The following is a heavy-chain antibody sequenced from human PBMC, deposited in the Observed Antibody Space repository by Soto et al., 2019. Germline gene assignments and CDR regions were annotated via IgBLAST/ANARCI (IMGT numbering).Heavy chain of an antibody. D-gene: IGHD3-22*01. J-gene: IGHJ5*02. CDR3: ARHKTTMLTVVSAFDP. Sequence: PSETLSLTCTVSGASITRSNFYWGWIRQPPGKGLEWLGSIFYSGSTFYNPALKSRVTFSVDTFKNHFSLKLSSVTAADTAVYYCARHKTTMLTVVSAFDPWGQGTRVTVSS. CDR2: IFYSGST. CDR1: GASITRSNFY. V-gene: IGHV4-39*02.